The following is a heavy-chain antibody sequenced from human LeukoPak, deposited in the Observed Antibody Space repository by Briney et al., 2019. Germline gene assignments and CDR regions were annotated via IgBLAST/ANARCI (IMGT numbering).Heavy chain of an antibody. CDR3: ARESERYFDWLPSYSDY. J-gene: IGHJ4*02. CDR1: GFTVSSNY. Sequence: PGGSLRLSCAASGFTVSSNYMSWVRQAPGKGLEWVSVIYSGGSTYYADSVKGRFTISRDNSKNTLYLQMNSLRAEDTAVYYCARESERYFDWLPSYSDYWGQGTLVNVSS. V-gene: IGHV3-66*01. CDR2: IYSGGST. D-gene: IGHD3-9*01.